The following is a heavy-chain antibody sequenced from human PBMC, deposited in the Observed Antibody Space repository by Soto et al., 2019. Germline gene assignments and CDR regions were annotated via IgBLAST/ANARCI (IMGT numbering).Heavy chain of an antibody. CDR3: ARPAVNDLDADSSAFDI. V-gene: IGHV1-69*02. D-gene: IGHD1-1*01. CDR1: GGTFSSQT. Sequence: QVQLVQSGAEVKEPGSSVKVSCKVSGGTFSSQTINWVRQVPGQGLEWMGSVIPIIGEGKYAQSFLGRVTITADRSRRTANMELSSLRSEDTALYYCARPAVNDLDADSSAFDIWGQGTMVTVSS. J-gene: IGHJ3*02. CDR2: VIPIIGEG.